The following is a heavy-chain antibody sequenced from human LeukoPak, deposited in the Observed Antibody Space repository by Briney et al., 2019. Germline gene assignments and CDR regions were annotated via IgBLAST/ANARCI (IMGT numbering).Heavy chain of an antibody. CDR1: GFTFSGPA. J-gene: IGHJ4*02. V-gene: IGHV3-73*01. Sequence: GGSLRLSCAASGFTFSGPAMHWVRQASGKGLEWVGRIRNKANSYATAYSASVKGRFTISRDDSKNTAYLQMNSLKTEDTAVYYCARSSMTTPFDYWGQGTMVTVSS. D-gene: IGHD1-14*01. CDR3: ARSSMTTPFDY. CDR2: IRNKANSYAT.